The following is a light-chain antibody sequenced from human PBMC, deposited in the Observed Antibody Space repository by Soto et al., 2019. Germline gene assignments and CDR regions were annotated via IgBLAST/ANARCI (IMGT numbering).Light chain of an antibody. J-gene: IGKJ1*01. V-gene: IGKV3-15*01. CDR1: QTISSN. CDR2: SAS. CDR3: QQYTNTNNPWM. Sequence: DRVMTQSPATLSVSPGDRATLSCRASQTISSNLAWYQQKPGQAPRLLIHSASTRATGIPARFSGSGSGTEFTLIISGLQPDDSATYYCQQYTNTNNPWMFGQGTKVEI.